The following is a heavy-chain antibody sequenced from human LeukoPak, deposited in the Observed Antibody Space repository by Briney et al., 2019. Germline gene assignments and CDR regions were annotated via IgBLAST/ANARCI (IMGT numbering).Heavy chain of an antibody. CDR3: AKGDIVVVPAHY. J-gene: IGHJ4*02. Sequence: GGSLRLSCTASGFTFSTYWMHWVRQAPGKGLVWVSRVSGDGTKTTYADSVKGRFTISRDNARNTMYLQMTSLRPEDTAVYYCAKGDIVVVPAHYWGQGTLVTVSS. V-gene: IGHV3-74*01. CDR2: VSGDGTKT. CDR1: GFTFSTYW. D-gene: IGHD2-2*01.